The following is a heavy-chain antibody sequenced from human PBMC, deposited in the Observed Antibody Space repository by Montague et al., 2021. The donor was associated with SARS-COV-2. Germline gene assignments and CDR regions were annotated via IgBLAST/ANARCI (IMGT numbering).Heavy chain of an antibody. D-gene: IGHD1-14*01. CDR2: VYYRGST. J-gene: IGHJ5*02. CDR3: TRERQYNWFDD. Sequence: SETLSLTCTVSGGSLSSDYWSWIRQPPGKRLEGIGDVYYRGSTNYNPSLKSRVTLSVDTSKNQFSMKVYSVTAADTAVYYCTRERQYNWFDDWGQGALVTVSS. V-gene: IGHV4-59*01. CDR1: GGSLSSDY.